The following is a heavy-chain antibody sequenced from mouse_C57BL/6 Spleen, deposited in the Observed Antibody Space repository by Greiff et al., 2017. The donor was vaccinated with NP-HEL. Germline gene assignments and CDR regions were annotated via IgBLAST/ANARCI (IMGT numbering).Heavy chain of an antibody. D-gene: IGHD1-1*01. CDR1: GYTFTSYW. J-gene: IGHJ2*01. Sequence: QVQLQQPGAELVKPGASVKLSCKASGYTFTSYWMQWVKQRPGQGLEWIGEIDPSDSYTNYNQKFKGKATLTVDTSSSTAYMQLSSLTSEDSAVYYCARCYYGRRDFDYWGQGTTLTVSS. CDR2: IDPSDSYT. V-gene: IGHV1-50*01. CDR3: ARCYYGRRDFDY.